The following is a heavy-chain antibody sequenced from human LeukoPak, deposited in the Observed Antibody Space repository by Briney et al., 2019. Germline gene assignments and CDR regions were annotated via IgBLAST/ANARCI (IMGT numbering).Heavy chain of an antibody. CDR2: ISAYNGNT. CDR1: GYTFTSYG. V-gene: IGHV1-18*01. D-gene: IGHD3-10*01. Sequence: RASVKVSCKASGYTFTSYGISWVRQAPGQGLEWMGWISAYNGNTNYAQKLQGRVTMTTGTSTSTAYMELRSLRSDDTAVYYCARDRGTMVRGVTAYWGQGTLVTVSS. J-gene: IGHJ4*02. CDR3: ARDRGTMVRGVTAY.